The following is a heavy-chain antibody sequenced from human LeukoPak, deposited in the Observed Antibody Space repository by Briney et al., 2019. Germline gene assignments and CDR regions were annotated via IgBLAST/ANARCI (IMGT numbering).Heavy chain of an antibody. D-gene: IGHD3-10*01. CDR2: ISAYNGNT. Sequence: ASVKVSCKASGYTFTSYGISWVRQAPGQGLEWMGWISAYNGNTNYAQNVQGRVTMTTDTSTSTAYMELRSLRSDVTAVYYCARVLGGWFGESHEDYWGQGTLVTVSS. V-gene: IGHV1-18*04. J-gene: IGHJ4*02. CDR1: GYTFTSYG. CDR3: ARVLGGWFGESHEDY.